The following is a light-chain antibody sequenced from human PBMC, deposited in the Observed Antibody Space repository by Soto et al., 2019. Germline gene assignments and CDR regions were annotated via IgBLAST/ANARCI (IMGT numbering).Light chain of an antibody. J-gene: IGLJ1*01. Sequence: QSVLTQPPSASGTPGQRVTISCSGSSSNIGSNTVNWYQHLPGTAPKLLIYSNNQRPSGVPDRFSGSKSGTSASLAVSGLQSEDEADYYCAAXXXXXKGYVFGTGTKVTVL. CDR2: SNN. CDR3: AAXXXXXKGYV. CDR1: SSNIGSNT. V-gene: IGLV1-44*01.